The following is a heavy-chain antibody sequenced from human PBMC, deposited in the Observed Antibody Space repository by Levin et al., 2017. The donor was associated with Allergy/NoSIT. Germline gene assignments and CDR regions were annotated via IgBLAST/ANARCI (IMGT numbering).Heavy chain of an antibody. CDR1: GFTFSSYA. CDR2: ISYDGSNK. D-gene: IGHD7-27*01. J-gene: IGHJ4*02. CDR3: ARCDPVRNWGRGPLDY. Sequence: GGSLRLSCAASGFTFSSYAMHWVRQAPGKGLEWVAVISYDGSNKYYADSVKGRFTISRDNSKNTLYLQMNSLRAEETAVYYCARCDPVRNWGRGPLDYWGQGTLVTVSS. V-gene: IGHV3-30-3*01.